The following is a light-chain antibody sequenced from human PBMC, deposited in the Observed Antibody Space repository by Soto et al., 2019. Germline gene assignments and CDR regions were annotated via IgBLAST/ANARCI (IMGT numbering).Light chain of an antibody. CDR1: SGHSSYA. Sequence: QPVLTQSPSASASLGPSVKLTCTLSSGHSSYAIAWHQQQPEKGPRYLMKLNSDGSHSKGDGIPDRFSGSSSGAERYLTISSLQSEDEADYYCQTWGTGIQLFGGGTKLTVL. V-gene: IGLV4-69*01. CDR3: QTWGTGIQL. J-gene: IGLJ2*01. CDR2: LNSDGSH.